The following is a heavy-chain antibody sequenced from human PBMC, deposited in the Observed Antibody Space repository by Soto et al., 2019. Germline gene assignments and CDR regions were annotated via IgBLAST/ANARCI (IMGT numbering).Heavy chain of an antibody. CDR2: ISGYNGNT. D-gene: IGHD2-15*01. Sequence: QVQVVQSGAEVKKPGASVKVSCETSGYTFTNYGVDWVRQAPGQGLEWMGWISGYNGNTKYAQKFQGRVTMTTDKSTSTAYMELRSLRSDDTAVYYCAREGDIVGLDAFDVWGQGTMVTVSS. CDR3: AREGDIVGLDAFDV. J-gene: IGHJ3*01. V-gene: IGHV1-18*04. CDR1: GYTFTNYG.